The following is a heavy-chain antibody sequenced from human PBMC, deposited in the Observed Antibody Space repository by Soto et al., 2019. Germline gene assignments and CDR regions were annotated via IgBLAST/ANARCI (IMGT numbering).Heavy chain of an antibody. CDR1: GYTFTSYD. Sequence: GESLKISCKASGYTFTSYDINWVRQATGQGLEWMGWMNPNSGNTGYAQKFQGRVTMTRNTSISTAYMELSSLRSEDTAVYYCARGVSYGYYYYGMDVWGQGTTVTVSS. J-gene: IGHJ6*02. CDR3: ARGVSYGYYYYGMDV. D-gene: IGHD5-18*01. V-gene: IGHV1-8*01. CDR2: MNPNSGNT.